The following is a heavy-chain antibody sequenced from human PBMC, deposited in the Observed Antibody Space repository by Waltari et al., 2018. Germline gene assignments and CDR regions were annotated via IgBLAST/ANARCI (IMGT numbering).Heavy chain of an antibody. J-gene: IGHJ4*02. D-gene: IGHD6-19*01. Sequence: QVQLVHAGSELKKPGASVKVSCKPSGYTFTSYAMNWVRKAPGQGLEGMGWINTNTGNPTYAQGFTGRFVFSLDTSVSTAYLQISSLKAEDTAVYYCARGGSSGWYYFDYWGQGTLVTVSS. CDR1: GYTFTSYA. V-gene: IGHV7-4-1*02. CDR3: ARGGSSGWYYFDY. CDR2: INTNTGNP.